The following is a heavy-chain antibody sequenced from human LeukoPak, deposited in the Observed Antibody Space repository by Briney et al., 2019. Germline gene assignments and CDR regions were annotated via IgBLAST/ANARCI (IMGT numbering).Heavy chain of an antibody. V-gene: IGHV3-30*02. D-gene: IGHD3-16*01. CDR2: IRYDGSNK. CDR3: AKDKGDVFDY. Sequence: GGSLRLSCAASGFTFSSYGMHWVRQAPGKGLEWVSFIRYDGSNKYYADSVKGRFTISRDNSKNTLYLQMYSLRAEDTAVYYCAKDKGDVFDYWGQGTLVTVSS. J-gene: IGHJ4*02. CDR1: GFTFSSYG.